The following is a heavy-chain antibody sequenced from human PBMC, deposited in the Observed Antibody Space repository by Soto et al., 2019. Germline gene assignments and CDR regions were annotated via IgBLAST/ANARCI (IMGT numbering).Heavy chain of an antibody. CDR3: ASGHVRGGTTPF. Sequence: EVQLVESGGGLVQPGGSLRLSCAASGFTFSTYWMSWVRQAPGKGLEWVANIKQDGSEKYHVDSVKGRFTISRDNAKNSLYLQMNSLRAEDTAVYCCASGHVRGGTTPFWGQGTLVTVSA. D-gene: IGHD3-10*02. V-gene: IGHV3-7*01. CDR2: IKQDGSEK. J-gene: IGHJ4*02. CDR1: GFTFSTYW.